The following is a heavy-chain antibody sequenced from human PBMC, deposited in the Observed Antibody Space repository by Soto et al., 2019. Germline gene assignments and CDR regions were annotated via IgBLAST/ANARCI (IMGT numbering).Heavy chain of an antibody. J-gene: IGHJ6*02. Sequence: GGSLRLSYAAAGFTCGSYDGRWVPQATGKGLEWVSAIGTAGDTYYPGSLKGRFTISRENAKNSLYLQMNSLRAEDTAVYYCARAVGDYGMAVWGQGTTVPVFS. CDR3: ARAVGDYGMAV. CDR1: GFTCGSYD. CDR2: IGTAGDT. D-gene: IGHD2-15*01. V-gene: IGHV3-13*01.